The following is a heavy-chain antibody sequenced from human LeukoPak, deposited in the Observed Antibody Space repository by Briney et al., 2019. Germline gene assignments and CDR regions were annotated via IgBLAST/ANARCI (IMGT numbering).Heavy chain of an antibody. J-gene: IGHJ4*02. CDR1: GFTFNTYT. CDR3: ARDTRIVGANFDY. D-gene: IGHD1-26*01. V-gene: IGHV3-21*01. CDR2: ITASSTAI. Sequence: GGSLRLSCAASGFTFNTYTMNWVRQAPGKGLEWVSSITASSTAIYSADSVKGRFTISRDNAKNFLYLQMNSLRAEDTAVYYCARDTRIVGANFDYWGQGTLVTVSS.